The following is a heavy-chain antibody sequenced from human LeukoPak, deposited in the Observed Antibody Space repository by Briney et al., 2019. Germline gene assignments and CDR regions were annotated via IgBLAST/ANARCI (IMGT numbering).Heavy chain of an antibody. CDR1: GFTSSSYW. CDR3: RYYYYGMDV. V-gene: IGHV3-7*01. J-gene: IGHJ6*02. Sequence: GGSLRLSCAASGFTSSSYWMSWVRQAPGKGLEWVANIKQDGSEKYYVDSVKGRFTISRDNAKNSLYLQMNSLRAEDTAVYYCRYYYYGMDVWGQGTTVTVSS. CDR2: IKQDGSEK.